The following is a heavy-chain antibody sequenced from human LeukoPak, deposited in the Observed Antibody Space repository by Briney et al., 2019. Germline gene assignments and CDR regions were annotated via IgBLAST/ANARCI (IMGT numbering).Heavy chain of an antibody. CDR2: INPHSGAT. CDR1: GYGFSDVY. Sequence: ASVKVSCKASGYGFSDVYFNWVRQAPGQGVEWMGWINPHSGATNYAQRFQGRVSMDASIDTAYMALSKLTSDDTAVYYCATSSSVTHTRDPWGQGTLVTVSS. CDR3: ATSSSVTHTRDP. J-gene: IGHJ5*02. D-gene: IGHD5/OR15-5a*01. V-gene: IGHV1-2*02.